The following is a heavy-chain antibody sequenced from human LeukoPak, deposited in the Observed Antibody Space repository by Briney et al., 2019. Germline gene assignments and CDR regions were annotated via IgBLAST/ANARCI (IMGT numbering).Heavy chain of an antibody. CDR2: ISSSSSYI. J-gene: IGHJ4*02. D-gene: IGHD3-22*01. CDR3: AIGSSGYPSAFDY. Sequence: PGGSLRLSCAASGFTFSSYAMSWVRQAPGKGLEWVSSISSSSSYIYYADSVKGRFTISRDNAKNSLYLQMNSLRAEDTAVYYCAIGSSGYPSAFDYWGQGTLVTVSS. V-gene: IGHV3-21*01. CDR1: GFTFSSYA.